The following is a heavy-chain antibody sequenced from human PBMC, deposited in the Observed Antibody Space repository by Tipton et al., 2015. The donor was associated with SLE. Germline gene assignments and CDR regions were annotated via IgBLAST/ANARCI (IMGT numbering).Heavy chain of an antibody. V-gene: IGHV4-31*03. CDR3: ARDEYMDV. Sequence: TLSLTCNVSGGSIGSGGYYWTWIRQHPGKGLEWIGHIYSSGSTSYNPSLKSRVTISLDTSKNQFSLKLTSVTAADTAVYYCARDEYMDVWGKGTTVTVSS. J-gene: IGHJ6*03. CDR2: IYSSGST. CDR1: GGSIGSGGYY.